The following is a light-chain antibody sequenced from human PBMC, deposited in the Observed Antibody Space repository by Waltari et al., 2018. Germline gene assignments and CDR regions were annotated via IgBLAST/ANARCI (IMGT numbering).Light chain of an antibody. CDR3: AAWDDSLSGVV. CDR1: TSNIGTNY. J-gene: IGLJ2*01. Sequence: QSVLTQPPSASGTPGQSIANSCSGSTSNIGTNYVNWYQQFPGTAPKPLINRNNQPPSGLPVRFSGSKSCPSASLAISGLQSEDEADYYCAAWDDSLSGVVFGGGTKVTVL. V-gene: IGLV1-47*01. CDR2: RNN.